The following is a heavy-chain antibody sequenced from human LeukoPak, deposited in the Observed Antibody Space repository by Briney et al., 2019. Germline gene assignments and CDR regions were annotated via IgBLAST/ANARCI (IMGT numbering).Heavy chain of an antibody. CDR1: GYSISSGYY. D-gene: IGHD2-2*01. J-gene: IGHJ3*02. Sequence: SETLSLTCAVSGYSISSGYYCGWIRQPPGQGLEWIGSIYHSGSTYYNPSLKSRVTISVDTSKNQFSLKLSSVTAADTAVYYCARTYCSSTSCPSPDAFDIWGQGTMVTVSS. CDR3: ARTYCSSTSCPSPDAFDI. CDR2: IYHSGST. V-gene: IGHV4-38-2*01.